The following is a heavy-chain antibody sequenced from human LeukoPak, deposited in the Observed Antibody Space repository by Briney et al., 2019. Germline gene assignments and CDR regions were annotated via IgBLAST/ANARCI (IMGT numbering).Heavy chain of an antibody. CDR2: ISGSGRST. D-gene: IGHD1-26*01. J-gene: IGHJ5*02. CDR1: GFTFSSYA. CDR3: AKDKVGATTCNWFDP. Sequence: GGSLRLSCAASGFTFSSYAMNWVRQAPGKGLEWVSAISGSGRSTYYADSVKGRFTISRDNSKNTLYLQMNSLRAGDTAVYYCAKDKVGATTCNWFDPWGQGTLVTVSS. V-gene: IGHV3-23*01.